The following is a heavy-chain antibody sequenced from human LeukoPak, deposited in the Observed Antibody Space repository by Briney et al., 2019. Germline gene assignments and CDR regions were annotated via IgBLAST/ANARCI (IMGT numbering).Heavy chain of an antibody. J-gene: IGHJ3*02. Sequence: GGSLRLSCAASGFTFSSYGMHWVRQAPGKGLEWVAFIRYDGSNKYYADSVKGRFTISRDNSKNTLYLQMNSLRAEDTAVYYCARDHSSSSWMDAFEIWGPGMKVIVSS. CDR3: ARDHSSSSWMDAFEI. CDR2: IRYDGSNK. V-gene: IGHV3-30*02. CDR1: GFTFSSYG. D-gene: IGHD6-6*01.